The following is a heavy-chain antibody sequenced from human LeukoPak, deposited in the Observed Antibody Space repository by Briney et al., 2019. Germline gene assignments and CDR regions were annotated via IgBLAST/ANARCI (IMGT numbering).Heavy chain of an antibody. CDR3: AELGITMIGGV. CDR1: GGSISSSSYY. J-gene: IGHJ6*04. CDR2: IYYSGST. Sequence: ASETLSLTGTVSGGSISSSSYYWGWIRQPPGKGLEWIGSIYYSGSTYYNPSLKSRVTISVDTSKNQFSLKLSSVTAADTAVYYCAELGITMIGGVWGKGTTVTISS. V-gene: IGHV4-39*07. D-gene: IGHD3-10*02.